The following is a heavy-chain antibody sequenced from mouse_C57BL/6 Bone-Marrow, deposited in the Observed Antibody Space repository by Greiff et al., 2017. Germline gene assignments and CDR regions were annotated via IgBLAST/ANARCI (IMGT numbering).Heavy chain of an antibody. J-gene: IGHJ2*01. D-gene: IGHD1-1*01. CDR3: TTGLYYGSSYVGY. CDR1: GFNIKDDY. V-gene: IGHV14-4*01. Sequence: VKLQQSGAELVRPGASVKLSCTASGFNIKDDYMHWVKQRPEQGLEWIGWIDPENGDTEYASKFQGKATITADTSSNTAYLQLSSLTSEDTAVYYCTTGLYYGSSYVGYWGQGTTLTVSS. CDR2: IDPENGDT.